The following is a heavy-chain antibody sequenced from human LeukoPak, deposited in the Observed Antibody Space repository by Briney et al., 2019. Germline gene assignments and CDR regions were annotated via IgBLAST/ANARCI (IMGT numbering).Heavy chain of an antibody. Sequence: GGSLRLSCAASGFTFSSYAMSWVRQAPGKGLEWVSAISGSGGSTYYADSVKGRFTISRDNSKNTLYLQMNSLGAEDTAVYYCAKGDSAYGEFDYWGQGTLVTVSS. V-gene: IGHV3-23*01. CDR1: GFTFSSYA. J-gene: IGHJ4*02. CDR2: ISGSGGST. CDR3: AKGDSAYGEFDY. D-gene: IGHD3-10*01.